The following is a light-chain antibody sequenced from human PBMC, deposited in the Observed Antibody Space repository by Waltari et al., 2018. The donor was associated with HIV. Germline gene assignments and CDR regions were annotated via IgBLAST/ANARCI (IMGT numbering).Light chain of an antibody. V-gene: IGLV2-14*03. CDR3: SSYASTRSLI. J-gene: IGLJ2*01. CDR2: EVT. Sequence: QSALTQPASVSGSPGQSITISCTGTNSDIGTYNYVSWYQQPPGTAPQLLIYEVTNRPSGVSTRFSGSKSGNTASLIISGLQAEDEADYFCSSYASTRSLIFGGGTELTVL. CDR1: NSDIGTYNY.